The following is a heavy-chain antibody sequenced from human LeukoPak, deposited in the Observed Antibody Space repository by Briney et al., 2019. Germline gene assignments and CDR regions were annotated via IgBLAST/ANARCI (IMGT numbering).Heavy chain of an antibody. V-gene: IGHV1-69*13. CDR2: IIPIFGTA. J-gene: IGHJ4*01. CDR1: GGTFSSYA. Sequence: ASVKVSCKASGGTFSSYAISWVRQAPGQGPEWMGGIIPIFGTANYAQKFQGRVTITADESTSTAYMELSSLRSEDTAVYYCARGGPVVRGVITTAFDYWGHGTLVTVSS. CDR3: ARGGPVVRGVITTAFDY. D-gene: IGHD3-10*01.